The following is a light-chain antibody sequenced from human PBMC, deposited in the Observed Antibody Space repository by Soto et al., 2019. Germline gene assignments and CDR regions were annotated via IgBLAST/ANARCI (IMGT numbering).Light chain of an antibody. CDR3: GSYISSNTVV. J-gene: IGLJ2*01. CDR2: DVT. CDR1: SSDVGGYNH. V-gene: IGLV2-14*03. Sequence: QSALTQPASVSASPGQSITISCTGTSSDVGGYNHVSWYQQHPGKVPEVLIFDVTKRPSGVSNRFSGPKSGNTASLTISGLQAEDEADYYCGSYISSNTVVFGGGTKLTVL.